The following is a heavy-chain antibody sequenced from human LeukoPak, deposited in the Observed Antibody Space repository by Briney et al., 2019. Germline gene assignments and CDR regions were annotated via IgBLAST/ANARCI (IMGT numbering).Heavy chain of an antibody. CDR1: GFTFTSYS. CDR2: TSDRGDYT. CDR3: ARKAQYNGHYPLDY. Sequence: GGSLRLSCAASGFTFTSYSMSWLRQAPGKGLEWVSGTSDRGDYTYYADSVKGRFTISRDSSKNTLFLQMNSLRAEDTALYFCARKAQYNGHYPLDYWGQGTLVTVSS. V-gene: IGHV3-23*01. D-gene: IGHD1-7*01. J-gene: IGHJ4*02.